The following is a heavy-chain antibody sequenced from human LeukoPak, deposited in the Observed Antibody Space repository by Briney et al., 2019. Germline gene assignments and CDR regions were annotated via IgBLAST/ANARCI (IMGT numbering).Heavy chain of an antibody. D-gene: IGHD3-22*01. J-gene: IGHJ3*02. Sequence: SETLSLTCTVSGDSFSSVTDYWAWIRQPPGKGLEWIASGDYSGGTYYNPSLESRVAISADMSKNQFSLKLSSVTAADTAVYYCARDGYYDSSGYYYDYAFDIWGQGTMVTVSS. CDR2: GDYSGGT. CDR3: ARDGYYDSSGYYYDYAFDI. V-gene: IGHV4-39*07. CDR1: GDSFSSVTDY.